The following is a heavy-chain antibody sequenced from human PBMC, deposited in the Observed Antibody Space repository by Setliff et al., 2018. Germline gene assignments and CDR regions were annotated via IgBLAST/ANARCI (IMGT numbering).Heavy chain of an antibody. D-gene: IGHD1-1*01. CDR2: IHDSGNT. CDR1: GASLSSGTYY. CDR3: ARTGTYRYFDY. Sequence: PSETLSLTCTVSGASLSSGTYYWGWIRQPPGKGLEWIGRIHDSGNTYYNASLKGRVIISVDTAQNQFSLSLSSVTAADTAVYYCARTGTYRYFDYWGQGTLVTVSS. J-gene: IGHJ4*02. V-gene: IGHV4-39*01.